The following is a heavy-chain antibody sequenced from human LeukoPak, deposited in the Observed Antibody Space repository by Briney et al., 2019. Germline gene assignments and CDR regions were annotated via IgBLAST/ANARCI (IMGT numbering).Heavy chain of an antibody. D-gene: IGHD4-23*01. CDR3: AKDFRWSQDY. Sequence: PGGSLRLSCAASGFTFTSYGMHWVRQAPGKSLEWVAHIRFDESDKYYADSVKGRFTISRDTSRNTVYLQMNSLRGEDTAVYYCAKDFRWSQDYWGQGTLVTVSS. CDR2: IRFDESDK. CDR1: GFTFTSYG. J-gene: IGHJ4*02. V-gene: IGHV3-30*02.